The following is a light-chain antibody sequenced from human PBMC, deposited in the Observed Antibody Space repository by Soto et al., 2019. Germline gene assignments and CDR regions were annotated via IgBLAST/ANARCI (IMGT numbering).Light chain of an antibody. Sequence: QSVLTQPPSVSGAPGQRVTISCSGSSSNIGAGYDAPWHQQLPGTAPKVLIYDNNNRPSGVPDRLSVSKSGTSDSLALTGLQAEDESDYFCHTYDVRLSGPVFGGGTKRTV. CDR3: HTYDVRLSGPV. CDR2: DNN. V-gene: IGLV1-40*01. CDR1: SSNIGAGYD. J-gene: IGLJ2*01.